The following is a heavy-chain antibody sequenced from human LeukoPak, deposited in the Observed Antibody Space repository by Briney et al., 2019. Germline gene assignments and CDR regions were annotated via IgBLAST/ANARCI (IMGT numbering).Heavy chain of an antibody. CDR3: ARRSSSWLTSYYFDY. CDR2: MNPNSGNT. V-gene: IGHV1-8*01. Sequence: ASVKVSCKASGYTFTSYDINWVRQATGQGLEWMGWMNPNSGNTGYAQKFQGRVTITADESTSTAYMELSSLRSEDTAVYYCARRSSSWLTSYYFDYWGQGTLVTVSS. J-gene: IGHJ4*02. CDR1: GYTFTSYD. D-gene: IGHD6-13*01.